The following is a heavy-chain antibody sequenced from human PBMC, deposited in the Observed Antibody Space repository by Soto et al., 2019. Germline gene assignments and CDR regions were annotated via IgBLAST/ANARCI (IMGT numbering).Heavy chain of an antibody. J-gene: IGHJ4*02. Sequence: GGSLRLSCTYCVFIFNTYFMYWFRQAPGKGLEWVERILYDGSKEYYADPVKGRFTISRDNSKNTLYLQMDRLRVEGTAVYFCAKGLALIEDQWGQGNPVTVSS. CDR1: VFIFNTYF. V-gene: IGHV3-30*18. D-gene: IGHD2-21*01. CDR3: AKGLALIEDQ. CDR2: ILYDGSKE.